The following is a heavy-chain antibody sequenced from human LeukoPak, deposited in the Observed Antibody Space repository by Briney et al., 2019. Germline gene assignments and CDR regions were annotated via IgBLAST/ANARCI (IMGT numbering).Heavy chain of an antibody. D-gene: IGHD1-26*01. V-gene: IGHV3-30*18. J-gene: IGHJ4*02. CDR3: ANIMTTGVGANGKYSVPDY. CDR1: GFTFSSYG. Sequence: PGGSLRLSCAASGFTFSSYGMHWVRQAPGKGLEWVAVISYDGSNKYYADSVKGRFTISRDNSKNTLYLQMNSLRAEDTAVYYCANIMTTGVGANGKYSVPDYWGQGTLVTVSS. CDR2: ISYDGSNK.